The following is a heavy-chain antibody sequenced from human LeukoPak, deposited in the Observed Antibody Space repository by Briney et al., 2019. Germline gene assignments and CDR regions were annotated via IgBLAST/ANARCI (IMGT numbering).Heavy chain of an antibody. CDR1: GYTFTGYY. CDR2: INPNSGGT. Sequence: ASVKVSCKASGYTFTGYYMHWVRQAPGQGLEWMGWINPNSGGTNYAQKFQGRVTMTRDTSISTAYMELSRLRSDDTAVYYCARVARHSSSWSFAFDYWGQGTLVTVSS. J-gene: IGHJ4*02. CDR3: ARVARHSSSWSFAFDY. D-gene: IGHD6-13*01. V-gene: IGHV1-2*02.